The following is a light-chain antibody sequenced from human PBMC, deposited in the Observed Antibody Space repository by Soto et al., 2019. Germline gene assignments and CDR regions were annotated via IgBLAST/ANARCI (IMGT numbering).Light chain of an antibody. CDR3: QHYNSYSEA. CDR1: QSIITW. CDR2: KAS. Sequence: DIQMTQSPPTLSASVGDRVTITCRASQSIITWLAWYRQKPGKAPKLLIYKASTLKSGVPSRFSGSGSGTEFTLTISSLQPDDFATYYCQHYNSYSEAFGQGTKEDIK. J-gene: IGKJ1*01. V-gene: IGKV1-5*03.